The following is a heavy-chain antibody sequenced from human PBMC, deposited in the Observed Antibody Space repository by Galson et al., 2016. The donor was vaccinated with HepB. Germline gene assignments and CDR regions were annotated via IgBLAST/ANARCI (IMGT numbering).Heavy chain of an antibody. D-gene: IGHD3-22*01. V-gene: IGHV4-39*01. CDR2: IYYSGNT. CDR3: ARHIMHYNDISALRYYFDP. CDR1: GGSISSSNSY. Sequence: ETLSLTCTVSGGSISSSNSYWGWIRQPPGKGLEWIGSIYYSGNTYYNPSLKSRVTISVDTSKNQFSLRVTSVTAADTAVYYCARHIMHYNDISALRYYFDPWGQGTLVPVSS. J-gene: IGHJ4*02.